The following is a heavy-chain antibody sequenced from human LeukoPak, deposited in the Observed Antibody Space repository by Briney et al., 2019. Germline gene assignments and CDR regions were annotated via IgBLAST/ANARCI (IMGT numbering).Heavy chain of an antibody. V-gene: IGHV4-30-4*07. D-gene: IGHD3-22*01. CDR2: IYYSGST. Sequence: TSETLSLTCAVSGGSISSGGYSWSWIRQPPGKGLEWIGYIYYSGSTYHNPSLKSRVTISVDTSKNQFSLKLSSVTAADTAVYYCARSYYDSSGNLFDYWGQGTLVTVSS. J-gene: IGHJ4*02. CDR3: ARSYYDSSGNLFDY. CDR1: GGSISSGGYS.